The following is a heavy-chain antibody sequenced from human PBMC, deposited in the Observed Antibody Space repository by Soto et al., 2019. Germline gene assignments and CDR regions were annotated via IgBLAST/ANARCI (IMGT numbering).Heavy chain of an antibody. J-gene: IGHJ6*03. CDR1: GYSFTNYW. V-gene: IGHV5-51*01. CDR2: IYPGDSDT. D-gene: IGHD5-12*01. CDR3: ARHRSAKYTGHDTMDV. Sequence: GESLKISCKGSGYSFTNYWIGWVRQMPGKGLEWMGIIYPGDSDTRYSPSFQGQVTIPVDKSISTAYLQWTSLKASDTAMYYCARHRSAKYTGHDTMDVWGKGTTVTVSS.